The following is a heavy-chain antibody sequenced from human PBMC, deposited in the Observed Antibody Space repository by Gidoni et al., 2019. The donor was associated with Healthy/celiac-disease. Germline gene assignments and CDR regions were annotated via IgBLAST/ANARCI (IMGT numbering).Heavy chain of an antibody. CDR3: AKDQGGSDYYYYGMDV. Sequence: EVQMLASGGGLVQPGGALRLSCADSGFTFRNYAMSWVRQAPGKGLEWVSAISGSGGSTYYADSVKGRFTISRDNSKNPLYLQMNSLRAEDTAVYYCAKDQGGSDYYYYGMDVWGQGTTVTVSS. CDR1: GFTFRNYA. D-gene: IGHD5-12*01. J-gene: IGHJ6*02. V-gene: IGHV3-23*01. CDR2: ISGSGGST.